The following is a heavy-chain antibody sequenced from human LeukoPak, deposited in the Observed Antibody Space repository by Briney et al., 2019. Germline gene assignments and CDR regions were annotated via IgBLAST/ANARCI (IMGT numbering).Heavy chain of an antibody. CDR3: ARERGAQWELLLPGAFDI. CDR1: GGTFSSYA. J-gene: IGHJ3*02. V-gene: IGHV1-69*05. Sequence: GASVKVSCKASGGTFSSYAISWVRQAPGQGLEWMGGIIPIFGTANYAQKFQGRVTITTDESTSTAYMELSSLRSEDTAVYYCARERGAQWELLLPGAFDIWGQGTMVTVSS. D-gene: IGHD1-26*01. CDR2: IIPIFGTA.